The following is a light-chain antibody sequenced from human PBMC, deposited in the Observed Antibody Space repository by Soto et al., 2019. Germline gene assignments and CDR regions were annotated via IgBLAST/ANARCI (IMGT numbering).Light chain of an antibody. J-gene: IGKJ1*01. Sequence: DIVMTQSPDSLAVSLGERATINCKSSQSVLYNSNNKNYLAWYQQKPGQPPKLLIYWASTRESGVPDRFSGSGSGTDFTLTISSLQAEDVAVYYCQQYYSPCTFGQGTKVESK. CDR3: QQYYSPCT. CDR1: QSVLYNSNNKNY. CDR2: WAS. V-gene: IGKV4-1*01.